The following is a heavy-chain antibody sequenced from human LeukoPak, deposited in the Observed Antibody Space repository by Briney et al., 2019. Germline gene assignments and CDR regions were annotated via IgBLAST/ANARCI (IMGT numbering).Heavy chain of an antibody. Sequence: GASVKVSCKASGYTFTSYYMHWVGQAPGQGLEWMGIINPSGGSTSYAQKFQGRATMDRDTSTRTVYMELSSLRSEDTAVYYCAREGYNWNPFDYWGQGTLVTVSS. D-gene: IGHD1-20*01. CDR2: INPSGGST. J-gene: IGHJ4*02. CDR3: AREGYNWNPFDY. V-gene: IGHV1-46*01. CDR1: GYTFTSYY.